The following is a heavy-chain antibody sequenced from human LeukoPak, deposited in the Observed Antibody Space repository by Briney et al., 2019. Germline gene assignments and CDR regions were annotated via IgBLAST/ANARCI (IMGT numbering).Heavy chain of an antibody. V-gene: IGHV4-59*01. Sequence: SETLSLTCTVSGGSISSYYWSWIRQPPGKGLEWIGYIYYSGSTNYNPSLKSRVTISVDTSKNQFSLKLSSVTAADTAVYYCARGEAPEMGYDYWGQGTLVTVSS. D-gene: IGHD5-24*01. J-gene: IGHJ4*02. CDR2: IYYSGST. CDR1: GGSISSYY. CDR3: ARGEAPEMGYDY.